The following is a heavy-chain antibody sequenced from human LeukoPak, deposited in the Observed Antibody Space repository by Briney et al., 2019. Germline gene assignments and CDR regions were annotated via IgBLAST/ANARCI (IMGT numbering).Heavy chain of an antibody. J-gene: IGHJ6*02. V-gene: IGHV4-59*01. CDR2: MSYSGNT. CDR3: ARDGSCSGGSCYPYYYGMDV. CDR1: GGSISSYY. D-gene: IGHD2-15*01. Sequence: PSETLSLTCTVSGGSISSYYWSWVRQPPGKGLEWIGYMSYSGNTNYNPSLKRRVIISVDTSKNQFSLNLSSVTAADTAVYYCARDGSCSGGSCYPYYYGMDVRGQGTTVNVFS.